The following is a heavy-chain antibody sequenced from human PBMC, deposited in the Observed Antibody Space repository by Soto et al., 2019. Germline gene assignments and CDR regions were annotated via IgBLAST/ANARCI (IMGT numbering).Heavy chain of an antibody. D-gene: IGHD4-17*01. CDR1: GGSFSGYY. CDR2: INHSGST. V-gene: IGHV4-34*01. CDR3: ANSYGDYVSY. Sequence: PSETLSLTCAVYGGSFSGYYWTWIRQPPGTGLEWIGEINHSGSTNYNPSLKSRVTISVDTSKNQFSLKLSSVTAADTAVYYCANSYGDYVSYWGPGTLVTVSS. J-gene: IGHJ4*02.